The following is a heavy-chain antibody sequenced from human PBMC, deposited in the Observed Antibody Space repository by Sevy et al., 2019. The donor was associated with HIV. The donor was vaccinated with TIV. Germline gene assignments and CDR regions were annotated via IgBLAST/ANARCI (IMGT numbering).Heavy chain of an antibody. CDR3: ARDITMVRGVPRWFDP. V-gene: IGHV7-4-1*02. CDR1: GYTFITYA. D-gene: IGHD3-10*01. Sequence: ASVKVSCKASGYTFITYAMNWVRQAPGQGLEWMGWINTNTGNPTYAQGFTGRFVFSLDTSVSTTYLQISSLKAEDTAVYYCARDITMVRGVPRWFDPWGQGTLVTVSS. CDR2: INTNTGNP. J-gene: IGHJ5*02.